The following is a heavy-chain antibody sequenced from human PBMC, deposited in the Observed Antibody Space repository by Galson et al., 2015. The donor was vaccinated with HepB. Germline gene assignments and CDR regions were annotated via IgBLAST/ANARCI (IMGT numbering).Heavy chain of an antibody. D-gene: IGHD2-21*02. J-gene: IGHJ4*02. Sequence: SLRLSCAASGFTFSSYSMSWVRQAPGKGLEWVANIKQDGSEKYYVDSVKGRFTISRDNAKNSLYLQMNSLRAEDTAVYYCARGDAMYWGQGTLVTVSS. CDR2: IKQDGSEK. CDR3: ARGDAMY. V-gene: IGHV3-7*01. CDR1: GFTFSSYS.